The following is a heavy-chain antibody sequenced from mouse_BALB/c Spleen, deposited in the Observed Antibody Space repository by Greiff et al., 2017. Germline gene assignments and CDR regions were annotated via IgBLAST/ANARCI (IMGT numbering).Heavy chain of an antibody. CDR3: AREARRGDYAMDY. CDR1: GYTFSSYW. J-gene: IGHJ4*01. CDR2: ILPGSGST. Sequence: VQLQESGAELMKPGASVKISCKATGYTFSSYWIEWVKQRPGHGLEWIGEILPGSGSTNYNEKFKGKATFTADTSSNTAYMQLSSLTSEDSAVYYCAREARRGDYAMDYWGQGTSVTVSS. V-gene: IGHV1-9*01. D-gene: IGHD2-14*01.